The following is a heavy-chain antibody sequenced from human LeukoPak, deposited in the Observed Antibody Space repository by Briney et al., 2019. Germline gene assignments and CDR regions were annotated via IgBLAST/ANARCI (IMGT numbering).Heavy chain of an antibody. D-gene: IGHD3-10*01. CDR1: GFTFSNAW. CDR2: IKSKTDGGTT. V-gene: IGHV3-15*01. J-gene: IGHJ4*02. CDR3: TTDPVVRGASFDY. Sequence: PGGSLRLSCAASGFTFSNAWMSWVRQAPGKGLEWVGRIKSKTDGGTTDYAAPVKGRFTISRDDSKNTLYLQMNSLKTEDTAVYYCTTDPVVRGASFDYWGQGTLVTVSS.